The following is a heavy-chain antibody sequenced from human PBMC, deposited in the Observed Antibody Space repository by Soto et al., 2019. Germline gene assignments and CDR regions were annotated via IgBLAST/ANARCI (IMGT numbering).Heavy chain of an antibody. CDR1: GGTFSSYS. J-gene: IGHJ5*02. CDR2: IIPILGTA. CDR3: ARGLIHLRFGELLLGWFDP. Sequence: QVQLVQSGAEVKKPGSSVKVSCKASGGTFSSYSINWVRQAPGQGPEWMGRIIPILGTANYAQRFQGRVTTTADKSTSTAYMELSSLRSEHTAVYYCARGLIHLRFGELLLGWFDPWGQGTLVTVSS. V-gene: IGHV1-69*08. D-gene: IGHD3-10*01.